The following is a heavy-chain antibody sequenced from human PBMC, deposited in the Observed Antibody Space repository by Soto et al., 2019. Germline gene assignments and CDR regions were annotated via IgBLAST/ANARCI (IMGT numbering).Heavy chain of an antibody. CDR1: GGSISSGGYS. CDR3: AILRQQQLVHGDYYYYGMDV. J-gene: IGHJ6*02. Sequence: SETLSLTCAVSGGSISSGGYSWSWIRQQPGKSLEWIGYINHSGSTNYNPSLKSRVTISVDTSKNQFSLKLSSVTAADTAVYYCAILRQQQLVHGDYYYYGMDVWGQGTTVTVSS. D-gene: IGHD6-13*01. CDR2: INHSGST. V-gene: IGHV4-30-2*01.